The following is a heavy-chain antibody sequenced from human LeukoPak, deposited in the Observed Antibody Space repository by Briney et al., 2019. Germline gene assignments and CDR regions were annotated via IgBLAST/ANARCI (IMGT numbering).Heavy chain of an antibody. V-gene: IGHV4-34*01. J-gene: IGHJ4*02. CDR2: INHSGST. CDR1: GGSFSGYY. CDR3: ARGSSPVRTRYSGYSSSRNYYFDY. D-gene: IGHD5-12*01. Sequence: PSETLSLTCAVYGGSFSGYYWSWIRQPPGKGLEWIGEINHSGSTNYNPSLKSRVTISVDTSKNQFSLKLSSVTAADTAVYYCARGSSPVRTRYSGYSSSRNYYFDYWGQGTLVTVSS.